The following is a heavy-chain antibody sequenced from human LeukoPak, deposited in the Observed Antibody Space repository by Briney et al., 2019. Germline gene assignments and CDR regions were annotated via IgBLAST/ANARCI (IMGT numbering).Heavy chain of an antibody. D-gene: IGHD3-3*01. CDR2: IIPIFGTA. V-gene: IGHV1-69*01. CDR1: GGTFSSYA. Sequence: SVKVSCKASGGTFSSYAISWVRQAPGQGLEWMGGIIPIFGTANYAQKFQGRVTITADESTSTAYMELSSLRSEDTAVYYCARDRGITIPGYYGMDVWGQGTTVVVSS. CDR3: ARDRGITIPGYYGMDV. J-gene: IGHJ6*02.